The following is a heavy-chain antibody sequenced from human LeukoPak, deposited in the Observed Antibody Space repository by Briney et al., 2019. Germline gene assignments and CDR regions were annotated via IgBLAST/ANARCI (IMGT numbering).Heavy chain of an antibody. CDR3: ARGDTAMAFYYFDY. D-gene: IGHD5-18*01. J-gene: IGHJ4*02. Sequence: SVKVSCKASGGTFSSYAISWVRQAPGQGREWMGGIIPIFGTANYAQKFQGRVTITADKSTSTAYMELSSLRSEDTAVYYCARGDTAMAFYYFDYWGQGTLVTVSS. CDR2: IIPIFGTA. V-gene: IGHV1-69*06. CDR1: GGTFSSYA.